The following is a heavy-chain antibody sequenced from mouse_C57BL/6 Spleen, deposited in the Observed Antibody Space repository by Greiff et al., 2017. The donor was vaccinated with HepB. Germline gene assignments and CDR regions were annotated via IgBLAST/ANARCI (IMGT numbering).Heavy chain of an antibody. J-gene: IGHJ2*01. V-gene: IGHV1S81*02. CDR2: TNPTNGRT. D-gene: IGHD1-1*01. CDR3: ARMKKIVATYVDD. CDR1: GYTFTSYW. Sequence: VQLQQSGAELVKAGASVKMSCKASGYTFTSYWMHWVKQRLGQGLEWFAETNPTNGRTYYNEKFKSKATLTVDKSSSTAYMLLSGPTSEDSAVYYCARMKKIVATYVDDWGQGTTRTVSS.